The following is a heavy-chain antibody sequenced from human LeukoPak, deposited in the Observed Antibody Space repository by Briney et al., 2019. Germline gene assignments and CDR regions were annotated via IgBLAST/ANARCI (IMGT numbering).Heavy chain of an antibody. D-gene: IGHD1-14*01. CDR3: ARNPPATAEFYFDY. V-gene: IGHV4-38-2*02. CDR1: GYSISSAYY. Sequence: SETLSLTCTVSGYSISSAYYWGFIRQPPGKGLEWIGSIYHSGSTYYNASLKSRVTISLDTSKNQFSLKLSSVTAADTAVYYCARNPPATAEFYFDYWGQGTLVTVSS. CDR2: IYHSGST. J-gene: IGHJ4*02.